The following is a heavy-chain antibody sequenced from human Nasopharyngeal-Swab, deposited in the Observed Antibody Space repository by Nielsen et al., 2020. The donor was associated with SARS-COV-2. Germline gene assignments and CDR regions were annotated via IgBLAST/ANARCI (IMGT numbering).Heavy chain of an antibody. CDR3: ARTRGGYRSFYYYYGMDV. Sequence: WIRQPPGKALEWLAHIFSNDEKSYSTSLKSRLTISKDTSKSQVVLTMTNMDPVDTATYYCARTRGGYRSFYYYYGMDVWGQGTTVTVSS. CDR2: IFSNDEK. V-gene: IGHV2-26*01. D-gene: IGHD1-26*01. J-gene: IGHJ6*02.